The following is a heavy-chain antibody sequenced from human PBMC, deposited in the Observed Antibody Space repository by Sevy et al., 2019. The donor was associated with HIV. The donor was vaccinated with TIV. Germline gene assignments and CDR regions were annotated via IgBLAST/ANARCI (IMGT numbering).Heavy chain of an antibody. D-gene: IGHD3-3*01. CDR2: TRNKANSYTT. CDR3: ARDKITIFGVVIFFDY. J-gene: IGHJ4*02. CDR1: GFTFSDHY. V-gene: IGHV3-72*01. Sequence: GGSLRLSCAASGFTFSDHYMDWVRQAPGKGLEWVGRTRNKANSYTTEYAASVKGRFTISSDDSKNSLYLQMNSLKTEDTAVYYCARDKITIFGVVIFFDYWGQGTLVTVSS.